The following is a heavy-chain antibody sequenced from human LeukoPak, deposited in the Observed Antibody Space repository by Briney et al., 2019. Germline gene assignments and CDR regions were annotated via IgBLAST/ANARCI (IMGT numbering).Heavy chain of an antibody. CDR2: ISSSSSYI. V-gene: IGHV3-21*01. J-gene: IGHJ5*02. CDR1: GFTFSSYS. Sequence: GGSLRLSCAASGFTFSSYSMNWVRQAPGKGLEGVSSISSSSSYIYYADSVKGRFTISRDNAKNSLYLQMNSLRAEDTAVYYCARGFGSESHIWFDPWGQGTMVTVSS. D-gene: IGHD3-10*01. CDR3: ARGFGSESHIWFDP.